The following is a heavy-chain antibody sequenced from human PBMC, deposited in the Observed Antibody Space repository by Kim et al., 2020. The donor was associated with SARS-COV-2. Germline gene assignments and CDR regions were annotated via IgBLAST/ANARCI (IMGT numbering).Heavy chain of an antibody. Sequence: SETLSLTCAVYGGSFSGYYWSWIRQPPGKGLEWIGEINHSGSTNYNPSLKSRVTISVDTSKNQFSLKLSSVTAADTAVYYCARGPPRNAIVATIYYYYGMDVWGQGTTVTVSS. J-gene: IGHJ6*02. D-gene: IGHD5-12*01. CDR1: GGSFSGYY. CDR3: ARGPPRNAIVATIYYYYGMDV. V-gene: IGHV4-34*01. CDR2: INHSGST.